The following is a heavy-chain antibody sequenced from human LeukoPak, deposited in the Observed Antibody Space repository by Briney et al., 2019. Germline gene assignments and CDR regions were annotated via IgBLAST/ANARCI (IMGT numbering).Heavy chain of an antibody. CDR2: IKQDGSEK. D-gene: IGHD3-22*01. J-gene: IGHJ3*02. CDR1: GFAFGSYW. V-gene: IGHV3-7*01. Sequence: GGSLRLSCAASGFAFGSYWMSWVRQAPGKGLEWVANIKQDGSEKYYVDSVKGRFTISRDNAKNSLYLQMNSLRAEDTAVYYCARRYYYDSSGYRDAFDIWGQGTMVTVSS. CDR3: ARRYYYDSSGYRDAFDI.